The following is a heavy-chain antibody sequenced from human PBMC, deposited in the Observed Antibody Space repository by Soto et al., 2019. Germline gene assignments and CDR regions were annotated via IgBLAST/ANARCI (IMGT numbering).Heavy chain of an antibody. V-gene: IGHV3-7*04. CDR1: GFTFSSYW. CDR2: IKQDGSEK. CDR3: ARGKTYGDYYYGMDV. J-gene: IGHJ6*02. D-gene: IGHD4-17*01. Sequence: HPGGSLRLSCAASGFTFSSYWMSWVRQAPGKGLEWVANIKQDGSEKYYVDSVKGRFTISRDNAKNSLYLQMNSLRAEDTAVYYCARGKTYGDYYYGMDVWGQGTTVTVSS.